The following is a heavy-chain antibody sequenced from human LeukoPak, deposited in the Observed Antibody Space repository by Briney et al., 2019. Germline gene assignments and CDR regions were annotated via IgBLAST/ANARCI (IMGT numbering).Heavy chain of an antibody. V-gene: IGHV1-69*06. CDR2: IIPIFGTA. Sequence: GASVKVSCKASGGTLSSYAISWVRQAPGQGLEWMGGIIPIFGTANYAQKFQGRVTITADKSTSTAYMELSSLRSGDTAVYYCARTDYGDYNYYYMDVWGKGTTVTVSS. D-gene: IGHD4-17*01. CDR3: ARTDYGDYNYYYMDV. CDR1: GGTLSSYA. J-gene: IGHJ6*03.